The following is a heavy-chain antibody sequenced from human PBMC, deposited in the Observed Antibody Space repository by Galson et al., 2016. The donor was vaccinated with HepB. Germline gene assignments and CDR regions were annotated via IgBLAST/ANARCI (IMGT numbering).Heavy chain of an antibody. V-gene: IGHV4-4*02. J-gene: IGHJ5*02. Sequence: ETLSLTCAVSGGSIISDVWWSWVRQAPGKGLEWIGEIYNTGSTNYNPSLKTRFIMSLDKSKNQFSLKLSSVTAADTAVYYCARARPVYDILTGYYPNWFDPWGQGTLVTVSS. D-gene: IGHD3-9*01. CDR1: GGSIISDVW. CDR3: ARARPVYDILTGYYPNWFDP. CDR2: IYNTGST.